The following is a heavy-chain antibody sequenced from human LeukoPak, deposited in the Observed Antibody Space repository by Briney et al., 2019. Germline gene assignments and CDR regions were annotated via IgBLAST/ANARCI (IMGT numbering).Heavy chain of an antibody. Sequence: PSETLSLTCTVSGGPINDDYWTWIRQPPGKGLEWIGYIYYSGNTIYNPSLKSRVTILIDTSKNYFSLKLSSVTAADTAVYYCARFPPGMPTSYGMDVWGQGTTVTVSS. CDR1: GGPINDDY. J-gene: IGHJ6*02. CDR3: ARFPPGMPTSYGMDV. D-gene: IGHD5-24*01. V-gene: IGHV4-59*08. CDR2: IYYSGNT.